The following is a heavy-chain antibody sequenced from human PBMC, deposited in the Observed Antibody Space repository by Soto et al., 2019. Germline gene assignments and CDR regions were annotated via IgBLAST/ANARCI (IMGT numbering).Heavy chain of an antibody. CDR2: ISYDGSNK. Sequence: QVQLVESGGGVVQPGRSLRLSCAASGFTFSSYGMHWVRQAPGKGLEWVAVISYDGSNKYYADSVKGRFTISRDNSKNTLYLQMNSLRAEDTAVYYCAAVVRRPPRPYYYGMDVWGQGTTVTVSS. J-gene: IGHJ6*02. V-gene: IGHV3-30*03. CDR3: AAVVRRPPRPYYYGMDV. D-gene: IGHD3-10*01. CDR1: GFTFSSYG.